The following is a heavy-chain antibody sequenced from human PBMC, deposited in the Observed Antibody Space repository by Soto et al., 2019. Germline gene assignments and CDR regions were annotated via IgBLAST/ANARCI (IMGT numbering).Heavy chain of an antibody. Sequence: PGESLKISCKGSGYSFTSYWIGWVRQMPVKGLEWVGIIFPGDSDTRYSPSFQGLVTISADKSISTAYLQWSSLKASDTAMYYCARKPPSYTNNWCFDYWGQGSLVTVS. CDR2: IFPGDSDT. CDR1: GYSFTSYW. D-gene: IGHD6-13*01. CDR3: ARKPPSYTNNWCFDY. V-gene: IGHV5-51*01. J-gene: IGHJ4*02.